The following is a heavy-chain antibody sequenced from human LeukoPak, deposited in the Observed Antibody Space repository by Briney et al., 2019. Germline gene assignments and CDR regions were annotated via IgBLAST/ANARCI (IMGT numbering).Heavy chain of an antibody. V-gene: IGHV3-7*03. D-gene: IGHD2-15*01. CDR2: INHNGNVN. Sequence: GGSLRLSCAASGFTFSSYGMHWARQAPGKGLEWVASINHNGNVNYYVDSVKGRFTISRDNAKNSLYLQMSNLRAEDTAVYYCASIQGWPGDYWGQGTLVTVSS. CDR1: GFTFSSYG. CDR3: ASIQGWPGDY. J-gene: IGHJ4*02.